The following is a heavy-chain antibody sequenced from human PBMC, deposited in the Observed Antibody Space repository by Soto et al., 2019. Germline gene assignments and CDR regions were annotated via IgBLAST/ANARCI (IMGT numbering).Heavy chain of an antibody. Sequence: EVQVLESGGGLAQPGGSLRLSCATSGFTFSSNGMSWFRQAPGKGLDWVSGISGSGRNTYYADSVKGRFTISRDNSKNTLLLQMNSLRVEDTAGYYCAKNGLSDSPSAIDSWGQGTLVTVSS. D-gene: IGHD2-8*01. V-gene: IGHV3-23*01. CDR1: GFTFSSNG. CDR3: AKNGLSDSPSAIDS. CDR2: ISGSGRNT. J-gene: IGHJ4*02.